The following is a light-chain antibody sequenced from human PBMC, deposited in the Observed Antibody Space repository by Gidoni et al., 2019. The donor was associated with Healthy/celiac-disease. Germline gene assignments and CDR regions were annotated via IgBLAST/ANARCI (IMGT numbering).Light chain of an antibody. CDR3: AAWDDSLNGLVV. J-gene: IGLJ2*01. CDR2: SNN. CDR1: SSNIGSNT. Sequence: QSVLTQPPSAYGTPGQRVTISCSGSSSNIGSNTVNWYPQLPGTAHKLLIYSNNQRPSGVLDRFSGSKSGTSASLAISGLQSEDEADYYCAAWDDSLNGLVVFGGGTKLTVL. V-gene: IGLV1-44*01.